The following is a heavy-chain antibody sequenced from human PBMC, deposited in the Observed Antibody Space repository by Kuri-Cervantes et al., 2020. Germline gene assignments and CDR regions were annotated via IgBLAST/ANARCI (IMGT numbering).Heavy chain of an antibody. Sequence: SVKVSCKASGGTFSSYTISWVRQAPGQGLEWMGRIIPILGIANYAQKFQGRVTITADKSTSTAYMELSSPRSEDTAVYYCARDLTLGGWGSYRGFDYWGQGTLVTVSS. CDR3: ARDLTLGGWGSYRGFDY. D-gene: IGHD3-16*01. J-gene: IGHJ4*02. V-gene: IGHV1-69*04. CDR2: IIPILGIA. CDR1: GGTFSSYT.